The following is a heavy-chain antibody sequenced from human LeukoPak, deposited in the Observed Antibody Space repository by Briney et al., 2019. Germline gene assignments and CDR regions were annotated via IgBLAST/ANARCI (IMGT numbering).Heavy chain of an antibody. J-gene: IGHJ4*02. Sequence: SETLSLTCTVSGGSISSSNWWSWVRQPPGKGLEWIGEIYHGGSTNYSPSLKSRVTMSVDRSRNQFSLKLSSVTAADTAVYYCARGEDYGSGTVHFDHWGQGTLVTVSS. V-gene: IGHV4-4*02. D-gene: IGHD3-10*01. CDR1: GGSISSSNW. CDR3: ARGEDYGSGTVHFDH. CDR2: IYHGGST.